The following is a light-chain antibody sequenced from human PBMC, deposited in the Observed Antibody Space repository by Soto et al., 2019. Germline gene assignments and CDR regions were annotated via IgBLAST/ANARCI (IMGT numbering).Light chain of an antibody. Sequence: QSALTQPASVSGSPGQSITLSCTGTSSDIGGYDYVSWYQRHPGKAPKLIIYDVNNRPSGVSNRFSGSKSGNTASLTISGLQAXXXXXXYCTSXASGSSHVVFGGGTKLTVL. CDR2: DVN. V-gene: IGLV2-14*01. J-gene: IGLJ2*01. CDR1: SSDIGGYDY. CDR3: TSXASGSSHVV.